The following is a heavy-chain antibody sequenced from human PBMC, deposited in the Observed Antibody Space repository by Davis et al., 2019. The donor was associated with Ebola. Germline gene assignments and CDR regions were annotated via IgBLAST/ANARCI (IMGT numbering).Heavy chain of an antibody. CDR1: VITFNSYA. D-gene: IGHD3-3*01. J-gene: IGHJ6*04. V-gene: IGHV3-23*01. CDR3: ARSGLSFGVVKYHYGMDA. Sequence: PGGSLRLSCTDSVITFNSYAMTWVRQAPGKGLEWVSAISGSGGSTYYADSVKGRFTISRDNSKKTLYLQMNSLRGEDTAVYYCARSGLSFGVVKYHYGMDAWGKGTTVTVSS. CDR2: ISGSGGST.